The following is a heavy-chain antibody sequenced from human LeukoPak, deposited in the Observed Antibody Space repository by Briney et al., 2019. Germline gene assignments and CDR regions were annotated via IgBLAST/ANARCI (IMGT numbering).Heavy chain of an antibody. J-gene: IGHJ4*02. CDR2: IYYSGST. V-gene: IGHV4-59*08. D-gene: IGHD2-21*02. CDR1: GGSISSYY. CDR3: ARHGGDLFFDY. Sequence: SETLSLTCTVSGGSISSYYWSWIRQPPGKGLEWSGYIYYSGSTNYNPSLKSRVTISVDTSKNKFSLKLSSVTAADTAVYYCARHGGDLFFDYWGQGTLVTVSS.